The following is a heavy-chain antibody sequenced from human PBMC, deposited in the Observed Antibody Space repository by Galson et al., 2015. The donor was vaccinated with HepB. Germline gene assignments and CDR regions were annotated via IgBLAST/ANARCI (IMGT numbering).Heavy chain of an antibody. CDR2: ISYDGSNK. Sequence: SLRLSCAASGFAFNTYTMQWVRQAPGKGLEWVAVISYDGSNKYYADSVKGRFTISRDNSKNTLYLQMNSLRAEDTALYYCAKDPYLYSALAGTMAGFDYWGQGTLVTVSS. CDR1: GFAFNTYT. V-gene: IGHV3-30*04. D-gene: IGHD6-19*01. J-gene: IGHJ4*02. CDR3: AKDPYLYSALAGTMAGFDY.